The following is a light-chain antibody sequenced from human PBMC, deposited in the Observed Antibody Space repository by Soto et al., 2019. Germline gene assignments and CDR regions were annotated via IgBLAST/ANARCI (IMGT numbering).Light chain of an antibody. Sequence: QSALTQPASVSGSPGQWTTISCTGTSSDVGGYNYVSWYQHHPGKAPKLMIYDVTNRPSGVSNRFSGSKSGNTASLTISGLQTEAEADYYCSSYTSSNTYVFGTGTKVTVL. CDR3: SSYTSSNTYV. V-gene: IGLV2-14*03. J-gene: IGLJ1*01. CDR2: DVT. CDR1: SSDVGGYNY.